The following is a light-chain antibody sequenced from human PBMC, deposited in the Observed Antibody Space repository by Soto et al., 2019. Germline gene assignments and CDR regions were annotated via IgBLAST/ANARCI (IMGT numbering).Light chain of an antibody. V-gene: IGKV3-20*01. CDR3: QQYGNSPLT. CDR2: CAY. Sequence: EIVLTQSPGTLSLSPGERATLSCRASQSVSSSYLAWYQQKPGQAPRLLIYCAYNRATCIPDRFSGSGSGTDFTLTISRLESEDFAVYYCQQYGNSPLTFGQGTKVEIK. CDR1: QSVSSSY. J-gene: IGKJ1*01.